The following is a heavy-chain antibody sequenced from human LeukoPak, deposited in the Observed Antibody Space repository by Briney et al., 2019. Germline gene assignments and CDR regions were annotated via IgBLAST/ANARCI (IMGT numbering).Heavy chain of an antibody. CDR1: GFTFSSYA. V-gene: IGHV3-23*01. D-gene: IGHD1-26*01. CDR2: ISGTGDNT. CDR3: AKMKGHPLPKYYMDV. Sequence: GGSLRLSCAASGFTFSSYAMSWVRQAPGKGLEWVSGISGTGDNTLYADSVKGRFTISRDNSKNTLYLEMNSLRAEDTAIYYCAKMKGHPLPKYYMDVWGQGTTVAVSS. J-gene: IGHJ6*01.